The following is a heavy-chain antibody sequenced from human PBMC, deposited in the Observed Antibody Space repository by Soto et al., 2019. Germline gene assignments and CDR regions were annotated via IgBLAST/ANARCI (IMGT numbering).Heavy chain of an antibody. V-gene: IGHV3-21*01. Sequence: GGSLRLSCAASGFTFSSYSMNWVRQAPGRGLEWVSSISSSSSYIYYADSVKGRFTISRDNAKNSLYLQMNSLRAEDTAVYYCARTYSGDSYYFDYWGQGTLVTVSS. CDR3: ARTYSGDSYYFDY. D-gene: IGHD1-26*01. J-gene: IGHJ4*02. CDR2: ISSSSSYI. CDR1: GFTFSSYS.